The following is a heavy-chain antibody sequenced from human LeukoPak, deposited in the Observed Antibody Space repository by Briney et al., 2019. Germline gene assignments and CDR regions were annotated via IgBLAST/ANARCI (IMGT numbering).Heavy chain of an antibody. D-gene: IGHD3-10*01. V-gene: IGHV1-69*04. Sequence: ASVKVSCKASGGTFSSYAISWVRQAPGQGLEWMGRIIPILGVANYAQKFQGRVTITADKSTSTAYMELSSLRSEDTAVYYCARAMVCGEGYTPNWFDPWGQGTLVTVSS. CDR1: GGTFSSYA. CDR3: ARAMVCGEGYTPNWFDP. J-gene: IGHJ5*02. CDR2: IIPILGVA.